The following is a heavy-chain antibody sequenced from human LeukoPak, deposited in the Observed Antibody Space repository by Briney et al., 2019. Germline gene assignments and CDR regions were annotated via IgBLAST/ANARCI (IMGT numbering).Heavy chain of an antibody. CDR2: IYTSGST. CDR3: ASSKSGTYYFDY. J-gene: IGHJ4*02. V-gene: IGHV4-4*07. Sequence: SETLSLTCTVSGGSISSYYWTWIRQPAGKGLEWIGRIYTSGSTNYNPSFKSRVTMSVDTSKNQFSLRLSSVTAADTAMYYCASSKSGTYYFDYWGQGTLVTVSS. D-gene: IGHD1-26*01. CDR1: GGSISSYY.